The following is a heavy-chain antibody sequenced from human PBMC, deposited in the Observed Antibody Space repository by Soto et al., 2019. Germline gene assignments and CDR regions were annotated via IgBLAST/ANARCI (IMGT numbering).Heavy chain of an antibody. CDR3: ARVTSPDIVATECY. Sequence: ASVKVSCKASGYTFTGYYMHWVRQAPGQGLEWMGWINPNSGGTNYAQKFQGRVTMTRDTSISTAYMELSRLRSDDTAVYYCARVTSPDIVATECYWGQGTLVTVSS. CDR2: INPNSGGT. V-gene: IGHV1-2*02. J-gene: IGHJ4*02. D-gene: IGHD5-12*01. CDR1: GYTFTGYY.